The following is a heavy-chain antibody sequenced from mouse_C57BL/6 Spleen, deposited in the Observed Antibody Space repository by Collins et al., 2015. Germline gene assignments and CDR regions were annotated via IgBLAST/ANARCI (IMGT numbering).Heavy chain of an antibody. CDR1: GYTFTDYY. V-gene: IGHV1-26*01. D-gene: IGHD1-1*01. CDR2: INPNNGGT. J-gene: IGHJ2*01. Sequence: EVQLQQSGPELVKPGASVKISCKASGYTFTDYYMNWVKQSHGKSLEWIGDINPNNGGTSYNQKFKGKATLTVDKSSSTAYMELRSLTSEDSAVYYCARGYYGSSYVGNYWGQGTTLTVSS. CDR3: ARGYYGSSYVGNY.